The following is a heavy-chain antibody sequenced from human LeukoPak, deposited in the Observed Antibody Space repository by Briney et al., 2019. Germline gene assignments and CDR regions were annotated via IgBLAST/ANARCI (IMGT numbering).Heavy chain of an antibody. CDR3: ARDFGVVPAAVNY. D-gene: IGHD2-2*01. Sequence: GGSLRLSCAASGFTFSSYWMSWVRQAPGKGLEWVANIKQDGSEKYYVDSVKGRFTISRDNAKNTLYLQMGSLRAEDMAVYYCARDFGVVPAAVNYWGQGTLVTVSP. CDR2: IKQDGSEK. J-gene: IGHJ4*02. CDR1: GFTFSSYW. V-gene: IGHV3-7*01.